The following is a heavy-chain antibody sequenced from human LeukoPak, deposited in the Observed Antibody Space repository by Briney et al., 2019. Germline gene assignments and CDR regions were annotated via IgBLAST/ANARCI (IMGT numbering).Heavy chain of an antibody. CDR2: INPNSGGT. Sequence: ASVKVSCKASGYTFTVYYMHWVRQAPGQGLEWMGWINPNSGGTNYAQKFQGRVTMTRDTSISTAYMELSRLRSDDTAVYYCARYYYGSGSVNWFDPWGQGTLVTVSS. D-gene: IGHD3-10*01. CDR3: ARYYYGSGSVNWFDP. V-gene: IGHV1-2*02. J-gene: IGHJ5*02. CDR1: GYTFTVYY.